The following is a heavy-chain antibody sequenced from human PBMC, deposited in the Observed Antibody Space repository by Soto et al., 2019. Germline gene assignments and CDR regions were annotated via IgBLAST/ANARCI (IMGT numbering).Heavy chain of an antibody. Sequence: SGGSLRLSCAASGFTFSSYWMYWVRQAPGKGLVWVSRTNSDGSDTSYADSVKGRFTISRDNAKNTLCLQMNSLRAEDTAVYYCARDRGWSLFDYWGQGTLVTVSS. V-gene: IGHV3-74*01. J-gene: IGHJ4*02. CDR2: TNSDGSDT. CDR3: ARDRGWSLFDY. D-gene: IGHD6-19*01. CDR1: GFTFSSYW.